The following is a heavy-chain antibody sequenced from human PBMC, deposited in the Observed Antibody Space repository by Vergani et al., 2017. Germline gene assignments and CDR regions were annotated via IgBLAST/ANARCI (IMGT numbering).Heavy chain of an antibody. J-gene: IGHJ4*02. CDR1: GFTFSSYA. CDR3: ARGDYYDSSGYLL. D-gene: IGHD3-22*01. Sequence: VQLLESGGGLVQPGGSLRLSCAASGFTFSSYAMSWVRQAPGKGLEWVAVISYDGSNKYYADSVKGRFTISRDNSKNTLYLQMNSLRAEDTAVYYCARGDYYDSSGYLLWGQGTLVTVSS. V-gene: IGHV3-30*03. CDR2: ISYDGSNK.